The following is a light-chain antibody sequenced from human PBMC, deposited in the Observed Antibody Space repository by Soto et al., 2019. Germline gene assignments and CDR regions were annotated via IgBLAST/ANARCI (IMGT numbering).Light chain of an antibody. CDR1: QSISSW. Sequence: DIQMTQSPSTLSASVGDRVTVTCRASQSISSWLAWYQQKPGKAPKLLLYGASSLESGVPSRFSGSGSGTEFTLTISSLQADDFATYYCQQYRSYPYTFGQGTKLEIK. J-gene: IGKJ2*01. CDR3: QQYRSYPYT. V-gene: IGKV1-5*01. CDR2: GAS.